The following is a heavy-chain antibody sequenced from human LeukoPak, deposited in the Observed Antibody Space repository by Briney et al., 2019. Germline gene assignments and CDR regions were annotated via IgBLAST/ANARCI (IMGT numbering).Heavy chain of an antibody. CDR3: ARDGLLGYFDY. Sequence: PGGSLRLSCAASGFTFSSYATHWVRQAPGKGLEWVAVISYDGSNKYYADSVKGRFTISRDNSKNTLYLQMNSLRAEDTAVYYCARDGLLGYFDYWGQGTLVTVSS. D-gene: IGHD2-8*02. J-gene: IGHJ4*02. CDR1: GFTFSSYA. CDR2: ISYDGSNK. V-gene: IGHV3-30-3*01.